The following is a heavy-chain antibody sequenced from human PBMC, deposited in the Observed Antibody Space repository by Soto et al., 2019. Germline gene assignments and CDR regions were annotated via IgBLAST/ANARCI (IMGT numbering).Heavy chain of an antibody. V-gene: IGHV4-31*03. CDR2: IYYSGST. CDR3: AREGGDGIDY. D-gene: IGHD3-16*01. CDR1: GGSIRSGSHY. J-gene: IGHJ4*02. Sequence: SETRSLTCTVSGGSIRSGSHYWSWIRQHPGKGLEWIWYIYYSGSTYYNPSLKSRITISISTSKNQFSLKLTSVTAADTAVYYCAREGGDGIDYWGQGTLVTVSS.